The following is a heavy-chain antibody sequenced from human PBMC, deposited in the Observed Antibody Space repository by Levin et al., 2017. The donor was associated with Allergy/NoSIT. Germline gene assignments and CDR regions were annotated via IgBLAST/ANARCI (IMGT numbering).Heavy chain of an antibody. D-gene: IGHD1-7*01. CDR3: ARGPLTGTTLPYFDY. CDR1: GFTFSSYW. V-gene: IGHV3-74*01. J-gene: IGHJ4*02. CDR2: INSDGSST. Sequence: PGGSLRLSCAASGFTFSSYWMHWVRQAPGKGLVWVSRINSDGSSTSYADSVKGRFTISRDNAKNTLYLQTNSLRAEDTAVYYCARGPLTGTTLPYFDYWGQGTLVTVSS.